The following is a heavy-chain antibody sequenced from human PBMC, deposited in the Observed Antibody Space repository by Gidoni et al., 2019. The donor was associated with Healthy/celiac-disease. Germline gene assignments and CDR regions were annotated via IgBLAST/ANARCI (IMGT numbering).Heavy chain of an antibody. CDR2: ISGSGGST. V-gene: IGHV3-23*01. D-gene: IGHD1-26*01. Sequence: EVQLLESGGGLVQPGGSLRLSCAASGFPFTSYAMSWGRQAPGKGLEWVSAISGSGGSTYYADSVKGRFTISRDNSKNTLYLQMNSLRAEDTAVYYCAKRRWEWEPPDYWGQGTLVTVSS. CDR1: GFPFTSYA. CDR3: AKRRWEWEPPDY. J-gene: IGHJ4*02.